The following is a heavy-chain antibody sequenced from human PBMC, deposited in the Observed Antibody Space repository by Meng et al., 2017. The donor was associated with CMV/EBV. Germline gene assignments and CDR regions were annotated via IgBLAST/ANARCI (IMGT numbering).Heavy chain of an antibody. D-gene: IGHD3-3*01. J-gene: IGHJ5*02. CDR3: ARERGGLNDFWSGYFDP. V-gene: IGHV1-2*02. CDR2: INPNSGGT. Sequence: ASVKVSCKASGYTFTGYYMHWVRQAPGQGLGWMGWINPNSGGTNYAQKFQGRVTMTRDTSISTAYMELSRLRSDDTAVYYCARERGGLNDFWSGYFDPWGQGTLVTVSS. CDR1: GYTFTGYY.